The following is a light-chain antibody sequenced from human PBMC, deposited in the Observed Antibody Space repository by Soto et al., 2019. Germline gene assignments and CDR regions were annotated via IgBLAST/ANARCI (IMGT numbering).Light chain of an antibody. CDR3: QKYNSAPRT. J-gene: IGKJ1*01. V-gene: IGKV1-27*01. Sequence: DIQMTQSPSSLSASVGDRVTITCRASQGISNYLAWYQQKPGKVPKLLIYAAYTLESGVPSRFSGSGSGTDFTLTISSRQPEDVATYYWQKYNSAPRTFGQGTKVEIK. CDR1: QGISNY. CDR2: AAY.